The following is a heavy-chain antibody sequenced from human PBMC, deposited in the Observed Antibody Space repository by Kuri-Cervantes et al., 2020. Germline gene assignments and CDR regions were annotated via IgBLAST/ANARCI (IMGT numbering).Heavy chain of an antibody. V-gene: IGHV3-9*01. Sequence: GGSLRLSCAASGFTFHDFAMHWVRQAPGKGLEWVSGISWNSGSIDYADSVKGRFTISRDSSKNTLYLQMDSLRAEDTAVYHCVRAVEGSGPSPPPFQHWGQGTLVTVS. D-gene: IGHD3-10*01. CDR3: VRAVEGSGPSPPPFQH. CDR1: GFTFHDFA. CDR2: ISWNSGSI. J-gene: IGHJ1*01.